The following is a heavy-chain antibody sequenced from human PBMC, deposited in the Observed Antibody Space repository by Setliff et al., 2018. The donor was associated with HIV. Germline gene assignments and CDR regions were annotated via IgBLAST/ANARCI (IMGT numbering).Heavy chain of an antibody. CDR3: ARRTYYGSGMHFDY. J-gene: IGHJ4*02. D-gene: IGHD3-10*01. CDR1: GYSISSGYY. V-gene: IGHV4-38-2*01. Sequence: PSETLSLTCAVSGYSISSGYYWGWIRQPPGKGLEWIGEIYHSGSTNYNPSLKSRVTISIDKSKKQFSLKLSSVTAADTAMYYCARRTYYGSGMHFDYWGQGTLVTVSS. CDR2: IYHSGST.